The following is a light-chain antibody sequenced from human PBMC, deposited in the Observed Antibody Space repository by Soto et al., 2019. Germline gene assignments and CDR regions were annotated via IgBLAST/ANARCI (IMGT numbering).Light chain of an antibody. Sequence: DIQLTQSPSFLSASVEDRVTISCRASYDISSSLAWYQQEPGKPPKLLIYDSSTLQTGVPSRFTGSGSGRKFTLTISGLQFGDFATYFCQQLSHYPYTFVQGTKVDIK. V-gene: IGKV1-9*01. CDR3: QQLSHYPYT. CDR2: DSS. CDR1: YDISSS. J-gene: IGKJ2*01.